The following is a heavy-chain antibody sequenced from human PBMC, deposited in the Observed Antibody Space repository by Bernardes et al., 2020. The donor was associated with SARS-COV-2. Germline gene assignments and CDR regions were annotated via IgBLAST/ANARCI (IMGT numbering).Heavy chain of an antibody. D-gene: IGHD3-3*01. CDR2: IYYSGST. Sequence: SETLSLTCTVSGGSISSCDYYWSWIRQPPGKGREWIGYIYYSGSTYYNPSLKSRVTISVDTSKNQFSLKLSSVTAADTAVYYCARDALGSITIFGVVTRHGMDVWGQGTTVTVSS. V-gene: IGHV4-30-4*01. CDR3: ARDALGSITIFGVVTRHGMDV. J-gene: IGHJ6*02. CDR1: GGSISSCDYY.